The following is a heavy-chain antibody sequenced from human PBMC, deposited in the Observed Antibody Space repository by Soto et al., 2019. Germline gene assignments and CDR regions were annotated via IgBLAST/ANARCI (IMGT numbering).Heavy chain of an antibody. CDR1: GGSISSGGYY. CDR3: AIRYFSGGSCYRKGRSYMDV. D-gene: IGHD2-15*01. J-gene: IGHJ6*03. CDR2: IYYSGST. Sequence: SETLSLTCTVSGGSISSGGYYWSWIRQHPGKGLEWIGYIYYSGSTYYNPSLKSRVTISVDTSKNQFSLKLSSVTAADTAAYYFAIRYFSGGSCYRKGRSYMDVWGKGTTVTVSS. V-gene: IGHV4-31*03.